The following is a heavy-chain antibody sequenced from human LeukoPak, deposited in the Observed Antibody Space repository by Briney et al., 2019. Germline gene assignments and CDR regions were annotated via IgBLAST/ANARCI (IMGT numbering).Heavy chain of an antibody. D-gene: IGHD5-18*01. Sequence: SETLSVTCTVSGGPISSYYWCWIRQHPGKGLEWIGYIFYSGSTNYTPSLKSRVTISVDTSKNQFSLKLSSVTAADTAVYSCARVKVGYSYGSSYFDYWGQGTLVTVSS. CDR1: GGPISSYY. CDR3: ARVKVGYSYGSSYFDY. V-gene: IGHV4-59*01. CDR2: IFYSGST. J-gene: IGHJ4*02.